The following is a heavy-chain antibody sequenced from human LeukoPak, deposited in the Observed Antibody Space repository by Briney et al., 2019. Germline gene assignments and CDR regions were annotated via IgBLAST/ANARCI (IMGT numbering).Heavy chain of an antibody. CDR3: ARIRPHYYDSSGYLFDY. CDR2: IDWDDDK. CDR1: GFSLSTSGMC. Sequence: SGPALVKPTQTLTLTCTFSGFSLSTSGMCVSWIRQPPGKALEWLARIDWDDDKYYSTSLKTRLTISKDTSKNQVVLTMTNMDPVDTATYYCARIRPHYYDSSGYLFDYWGQGTLVTVSS. J-gene: IGHJ4*02. V-gene: IGHV2-70*11. D-gene: IGHD3-22*01.